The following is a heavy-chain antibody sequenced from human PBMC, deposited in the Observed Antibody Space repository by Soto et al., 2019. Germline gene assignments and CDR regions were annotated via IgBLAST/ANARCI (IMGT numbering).Heavy chain of an antibody. D-gene: IGHD4-17*01. V-gene: IGHV3-11*01. J-gene: IGHJ6*02. CDR2: ISSSGSTI. Sequence: PGGSLRLSCAASGFTFSDYYMSWIRQAPGKGLEWVSYISSSGSTIYYADSVKGRFTISRDNSKNTLYLQMNSLRAEDTAVYYCAKDADDYGDYRDGMDVWGQGTTVTVSS. CDR1: GFTFSDYY. CDR3: AKDADDYGDYRDGMDV.